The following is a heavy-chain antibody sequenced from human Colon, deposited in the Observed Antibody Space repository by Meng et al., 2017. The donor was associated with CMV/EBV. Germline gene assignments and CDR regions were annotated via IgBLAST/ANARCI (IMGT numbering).Heavy chain of an antibody. CDR3: ARDCYDLLTGHDY. CDR2: ITYTSSLI. J-gene: IGHJ4*02. V-gene: IGHV3-21*01. CDR1: GFSLNNYA. Sequence: GGSLRLSCAASGFSLNNYAMIWVRQTPGKGLEWVAFITYTSSLIYYADSVKGRFTMSRDNAKNSLWLQMSSLRAEDTAVYYCARDCYDLLTGHDYWGQGTLVTVSS. D-gene: IGHD3-9*01.